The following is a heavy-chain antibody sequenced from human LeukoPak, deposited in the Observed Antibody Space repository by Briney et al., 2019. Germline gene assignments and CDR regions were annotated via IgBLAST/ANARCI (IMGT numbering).Heavy chain of an antibody. V-gene: IGHV1-69*05. Sequence: SVKVSCKASGGTFSSYAIGWVRQAPGQGLEWMGRIIPIFGTANYAKKFQGRVTITTDESTSTAYMELSRMRSEETAVYYCASTHSSGWYDDWFDPWGQGTLVTVSS. D-gene: IGHD6-19*01. J-gene: IGHJ5*02. CDR1: GGTFSSYA. CDR3: ASTHSSGWYDDWFDP. CDR2: IIPIFGTA.